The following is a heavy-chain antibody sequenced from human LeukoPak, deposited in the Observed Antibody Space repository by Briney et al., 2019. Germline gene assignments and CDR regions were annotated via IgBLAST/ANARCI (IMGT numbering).Heavy chain of an antibody. CDR1: GFNFSSNG. D-gene: IGHD3-10*01. J-gene: IGHJ4*02. CDR2: IQYDGSKK. CDR3: AKDIGSYYDY. V-gene: IGHV3-30*02. Sequence: GGSLRLSCVASGFNFSSNGMHWVRQAPGKGLEWVTFIQYDGSKKYYADSVKGRFTISRDNSKNTLYLEMNSLRAEDTAVYYCAKDIGSYYDYWGQGILVTVSS.